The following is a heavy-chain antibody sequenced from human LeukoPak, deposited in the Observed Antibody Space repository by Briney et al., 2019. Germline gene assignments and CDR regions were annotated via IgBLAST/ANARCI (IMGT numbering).Heavy chain of an antibody. Sequence: GGSLRLSCAASGFTFNIHGMNWVRQAPGKGPEWVSGIGPSGDKTYYADSVKGRFTISRDNSENTVYLQMNSLRVEDTAVYYCAKDIDWLAFEDWGQGTLVTVSS. D-gene: IGHD6-19*01. CDR3: AKDIDWLAFED. J-gene: IGHJ4*02. V-gene: IGHV3-23*01. CDR2: IGPSGDKT. CDR1: GFTFNIHG.